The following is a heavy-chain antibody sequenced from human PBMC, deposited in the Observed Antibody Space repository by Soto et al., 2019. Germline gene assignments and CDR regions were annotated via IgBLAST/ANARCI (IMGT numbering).Heavy chain of an antibody. CDR1: GFTVSSKY. Sequence: DVQLVETGGELIQPGGSLRLSCAASGFTVSSKYMSWVRQAPGKGLEWISVIWSAGLIYYAESVRGRFTISRDISKNILYLEMTSLRADDTAVYYCAREAPMDVWGQGTTVTVSS. J-gene: IGHJ6*02. V-gene: IGHV3-53*02. CDR2: IWSAGLI. CDR3: AREAPMDV.